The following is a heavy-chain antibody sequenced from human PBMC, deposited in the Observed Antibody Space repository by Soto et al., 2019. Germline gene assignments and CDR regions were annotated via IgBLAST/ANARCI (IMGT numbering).Heavy chain of an antibody. V-gene: IGHV1-18*01. CDR2: ISAYNGNT. J-gene: IGHJ5*02. Sequence: QVQLVQSGAEVKKPGASVKVSCKASGYTFTSYGISWVRQAPGQGLEWMGWISAYNGNTNYAQKLQGRVTMTTDTATSTADMERRSLRSDDTAVYYWARVARNDYGDYGWFDPWGQGTLVTVSS. D-gene: IGHD4-17*01. CDR1: GYTFTSYG. CDR3: ARVARNDYGDYGWFDP.